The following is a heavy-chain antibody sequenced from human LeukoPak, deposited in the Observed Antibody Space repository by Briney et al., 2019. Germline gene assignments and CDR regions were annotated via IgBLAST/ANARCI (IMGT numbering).Heavy chain of an antibody. CDR1: GFTFSGYS. CDR3: ARVHYYGSGSYMVDY. D-gene: IGHD3-10*01. Sequence: GGSLRLSCAASGFTFSGYSMNWVRQAPGKGLEWVSSISSSSSYIYYADSVKGRFTISRDNAKNSLYLQMNSLRAEDTAVYYCARVHYYGSGSYMVDYWGQGTLVTVSS. V-gene: IGHV3-21*01. J-gene: IGHJ4*02. CDR2: ISSSSSYI.